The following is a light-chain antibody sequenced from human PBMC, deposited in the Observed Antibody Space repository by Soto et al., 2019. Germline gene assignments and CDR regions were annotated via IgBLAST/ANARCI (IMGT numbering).Light chain of an antibody. CDR2: KAS. CDR3: QQYNSFIWT. V-gene: IGKV1-5*03. CDR1: QSISSW. Sequence: DIQMTQSPSTLSASVGDRVTIICRASQSISSWLAWYQQKGGKAPKLLISKASNLDSGVPSRFSGSGSGTEFNLTISSLQPEDFATYYCQQYNSFIWTFGQGTKADI. J-gene: IGKJ1*01.